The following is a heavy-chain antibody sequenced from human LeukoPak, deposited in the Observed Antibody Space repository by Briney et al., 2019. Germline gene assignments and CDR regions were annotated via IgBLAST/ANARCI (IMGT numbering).Heavy chain of an antibody. J-gene: IGHJ6*04. CDR3: ARVRPAVGYYYGMDV. Sequence: GRSLRLSCAASGFTFSSYDMHWVRQAPGKGLEWVAVISYDGTNKNYTDSVKGRFTISRDNSKNTLYLQMNSLRAEDTAVYFCARVRPAVGYYYGMDVWGKGTTVTVST. CDR1: GFTFSSYD. V-gene: IGHV3-30*04. D-gene: IGHD2-2*01. CDR2: ISYDGTNK.